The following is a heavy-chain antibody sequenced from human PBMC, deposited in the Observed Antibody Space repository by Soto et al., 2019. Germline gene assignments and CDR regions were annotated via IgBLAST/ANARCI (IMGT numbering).Heavy chain of an antibody. D-gene: IGHD3-9*01. Sequence: PSETLSLTCTVSGGSISDYYWSWIRQPPGKGLEWIGYIYYSGSTNYNPSLKRRVTISVDTSKNQISLRLSSVTAADTAVYFCARDHTYYDILPGYYNWFDPWGQGTLVTVSS. CDR3: ARDHTYYDILPGYYNWFDP. CDR1: GGSISDYY. CDR2: IYYSGST. V-gene: IGHV4-59*01. J-gene: IGHJ5*02.